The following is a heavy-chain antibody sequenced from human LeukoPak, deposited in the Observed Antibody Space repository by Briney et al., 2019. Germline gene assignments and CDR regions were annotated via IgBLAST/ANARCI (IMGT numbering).Heavy chain of an antibody. CDR2: LSRSGSS. J-gene: IGHJ3*02. V-gene: IGHV4-59*02. CDR3: ARARYANAWYAFDI. D-gene: IGHD2-2*01. Sequence: PSETLSLTCTVSGGSVSSYYWSWIRRPPGRGLEWIAYLSRSGSSDSNPSLTSRVTTLVDTSKNQFSLKLTSVTAADTAVYYCARARYANAWYAFDIWGHGTMVTVSS. CDR1: GGSVSSYY.